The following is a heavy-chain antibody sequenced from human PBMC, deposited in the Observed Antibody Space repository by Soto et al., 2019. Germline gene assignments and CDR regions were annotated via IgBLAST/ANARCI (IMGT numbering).Heavy chain of an antibody. J-gene: IGHJ3*02. CDR2: ISYDGSNK. V-gene: IGHV3-30*18. CDR1: GFTFSSYG. CDR3: AKGGGTDAFDI. D-gene: IGHD3-16*01. Sequence: GGSLRLSCAASGFTFSSYGMHWVRQAPGKGLEWVAVISYDGSNKYYADSVKGRFTISRDNSKNTLYLQMNSLRAEDTAVYYCAKGGGTDAFDIWGQGTMVTV.